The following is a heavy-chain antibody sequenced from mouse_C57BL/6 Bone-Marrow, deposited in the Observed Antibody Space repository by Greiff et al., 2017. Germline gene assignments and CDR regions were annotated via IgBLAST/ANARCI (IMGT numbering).Heavy chain of an antibody. CDR3: ASPYGSEGWYFDV. CDR1: GYAFSSYW. CDR2: IYPGDGDT. Sequence: VKLMESGAELVKPGASVKISCKASGYAFSSYWMNWVKQRPGKGLEWIGQIYPGDGDTNYNGKFKGKATLTADKSSSTAHMQLSSLTSEDSAVYFCASPYGSEGWYFDVWGTGTTVTVSS. D-gene: IGHD1-1*01. V-gene: IGHV1-80*01. J-gene: IGHJ1*03.